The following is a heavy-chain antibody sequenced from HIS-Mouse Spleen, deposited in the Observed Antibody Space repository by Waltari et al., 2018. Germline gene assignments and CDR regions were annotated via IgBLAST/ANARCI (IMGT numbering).Heavy chain of an antibody. CDR3: ARIGSHRRGYSYGYWFDP. CDR1: GYTFTSYD. CDR2: MNPNSGNT. V-gene: IGHV1-8*01. J-gene: IGHJ5*02. D-gene: IGHD5-18*01. Sequence: QVQLVQSGAEVKKPGASVKVSCKASGYTFTSYDINWVRQATGQGLEWMGWMNPNSGNTGYAQKVQGRVTKTRNNSISTAYMELSSLRSEDTAVYYCARIGSHRRGYSYGYWFDPWGQGTLVTVSS.